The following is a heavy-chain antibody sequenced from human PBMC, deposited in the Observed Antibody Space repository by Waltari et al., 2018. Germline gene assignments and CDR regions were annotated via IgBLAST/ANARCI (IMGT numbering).Heavy chain of an antibody. V-gene: IGHV4-34*01. CDR2: INHSGST. J-gene: IGHJ6*02. Sequence: QVQLQQWGAGLLKPSETLSLTCAVYGGSFSGYYWSWIRQPPGKGLEWIGEINHSGSTNYNPSLKSRVTISVDTSKNQFSLKLSSVTAADTAVYYCARSPYCSSTSCPHSGIMDVWGQGP. CDR1: GGSFSGYY. CDR3: ARSPYCSSTSCPHSGIMDV. D-gene: IGHD2-2*01.